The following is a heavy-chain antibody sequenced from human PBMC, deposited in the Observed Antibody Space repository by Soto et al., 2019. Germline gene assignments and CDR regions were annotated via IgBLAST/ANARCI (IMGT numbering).Heavy chain of an antibody. CDR1: GFTFSYYA. Sequence: PGGSLRLSCAASGFTFSYYALHWVRRAPGKGLEWVSSISGIRDYIRYADSVKGRFTISRDDAKNSVYLQMKGLRAEDSAVYYCVRLDCSGTSCYFYGLDVWGQGTTVTVSS. V-gene: IGHV3-21*06. D-gene: IGHD2-2*01. CDR3: VRLDCSGTSCYFYGLDV. CDR2: ISGIRDYI. J-gene: IGHJ6*02.